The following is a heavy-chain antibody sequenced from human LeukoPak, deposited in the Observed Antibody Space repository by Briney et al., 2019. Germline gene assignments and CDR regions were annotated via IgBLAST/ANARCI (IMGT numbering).Heavy chain of an antibody. Sequence: GASVKVSCKASGYTFTSYGISWVRQAPGQGLEWMGWISAYNGNTNYAQKLQGRVTMTTDTSTSTAYMELRSLRSDDTAVYYCARTPAAINILEYFDYWGQGTLVTVSS. CDR3: ARTPAAINILEYFDY. V-gene: IGHV1-18*01. CDR1: GYTFTSYG. D-gene: IGHD2-2*01. CDR2: ISAYNGNT. J-gene: IGHJ4*02.